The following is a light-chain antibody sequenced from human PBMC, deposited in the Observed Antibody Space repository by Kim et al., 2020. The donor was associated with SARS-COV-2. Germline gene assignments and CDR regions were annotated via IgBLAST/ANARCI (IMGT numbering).Light chain of an antibody. V-gene: IGKV1-5*01. J-gene: IGKJ2*01. CDR2: DAS. CDR1: QSISNW. Sequence: DTQMTQSPSTLSASVGDRVTITCRASQSISNWLAWFQQKPGKAPKLLIYDASSLETGVPSRFSGSRSGTEFTLTISSLQPDDFATYYCQQYNTYSYTFGQGTKLEI. CDR3: QQYNTYSYT.